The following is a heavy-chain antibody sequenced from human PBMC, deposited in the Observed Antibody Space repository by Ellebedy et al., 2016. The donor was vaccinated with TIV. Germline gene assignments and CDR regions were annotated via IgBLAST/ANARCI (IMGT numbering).Heavy chain of an antibody. CDR1: GFTFSSYT. D-gene: IGHD4-17*01. CDR2: ISTTSNYI. CDR3: ARKVPAPTTVPPNWYFDL. Sequence: PGGSLRLSCAASGFTFSSYTINWVRQAPGKGLEWVSSISTTSNYIYYADSVKGRFTLSRDNAKNSLYLQMNSLRAEDTAVYYCARKVPAPTTVPPNWYFDLWGRGTLVTVSS. J-gene: IGHJ2*01. V-gene: IGHV3-21*01.